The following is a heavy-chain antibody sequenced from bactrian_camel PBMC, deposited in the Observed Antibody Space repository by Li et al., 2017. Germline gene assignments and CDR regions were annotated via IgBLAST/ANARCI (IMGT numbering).Heavy chain of an antibody. CDR3: VVEGYDGSCRVGGDFDY. V-gene: IGHV3-2*01. Sequence: HVQLVESGGALVQPGGSLTLSCSASGFTFSRYYMAWVRQAPGKGLEWVSSIYTGNGNTNSADSVKGRFAITKDNAKNTLYLQMNSLKPEDTAAYYCVVEGYDGSCRVGGDFDYWGQGTQVTVS. CDR2: IYTGNGNT. J-gene: IGHJ4*01. CDR1: GFTFSRYY. D-gene: IGHD6*01.